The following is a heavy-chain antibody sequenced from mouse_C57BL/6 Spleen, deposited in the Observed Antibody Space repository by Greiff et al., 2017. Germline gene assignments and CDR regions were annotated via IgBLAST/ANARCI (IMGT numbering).Heavy chain of an antibody. Sequence: QVQLQQPGAELVMPGASVKLSCKASGYTFTSYWMHWVKQRPGQGLEWIGEIDPSDSYTNYNQKFKGKSTLTVDKSSSTAYMQLSSLTSEDSAVYYCARSGGYDYDGDYYAVAYWGQGTSVTVSA. D-gene: IGHD2-4*01. J-gene: IGHJ4*01. V-gene: IGHV1-69*01. CDR2: IDPSDSYT. CDR3: ARSGGYDYDGDYYAVAY. CDR1: GYTFTSYW.